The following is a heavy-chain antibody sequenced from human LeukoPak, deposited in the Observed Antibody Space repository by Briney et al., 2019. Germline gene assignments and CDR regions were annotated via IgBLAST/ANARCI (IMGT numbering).Heavy chain of an antibody. Sequence: PSETLSLTCAVYGGSFSGYYWSWIRQPPGKGLEWIGEINHSGSTNYNPSLKSRVTISVDTSKNQFSLKLSSVTAADTAVYHCARESADYYDSSVIYYFDYWGQGTLVTVSS. CDR3: ARESADYYDSSVIYYFDY. D-gene: IGHD3-22*01. J-gene: IGHJ4*02. CDR1: GGSFSGYY. V-gene: IGHV4-34*01. CDR2: INHSGST.